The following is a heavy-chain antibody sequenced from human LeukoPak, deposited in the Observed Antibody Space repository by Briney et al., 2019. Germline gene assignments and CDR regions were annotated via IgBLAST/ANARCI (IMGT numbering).Heavy chain of an antibody. V-gene: IGHV4-59*01. J-gene: IGHJ3*02. CDR2: IYYSGST. D-gene: IGHD5-24*01. CDR3: ARVGKKRWLQFRDAFDI. Sequence: PSETLSLTCTVSGGSISSYYWSWIRQPPGKGLEWIGYIYYSGSTSYNPSLKSRVTISVDTSKNQFSLKLSSVTAADTAVYYCARVGKKRWLQFRDAFDIWGQGTMVTVSS. CDR1: GGSISSYY.